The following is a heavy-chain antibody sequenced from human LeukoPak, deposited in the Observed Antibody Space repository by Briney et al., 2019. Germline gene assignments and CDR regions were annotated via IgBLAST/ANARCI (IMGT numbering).Heavy chain of an antibody. Sequence: PGGSLRLSCAASGFTFSSYWMHWVRQAPGKGLVWVSRINSDGSSTRFADSVKGRFTISRDNAKNTLYLQMNSLRAEDTAVYHCVRDNDSIFDNWGQGTLVTVSS. V-gene: IGHV3-74*01. D-gene: IGHD2/OR15-2a*01. CDR2: INSDGSST. CDR1: GFTFSSYW. CDR3: VRDNDSIFDN. J-gene: IGHJ4*02.